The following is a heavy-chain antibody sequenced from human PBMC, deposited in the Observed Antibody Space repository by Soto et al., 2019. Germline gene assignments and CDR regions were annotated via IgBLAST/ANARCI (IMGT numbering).Heavy chain of an antibody. CDR3: AHWTTTVTCWFDP. D-gene: IGHD4-17*01. J-gene: IGHJ5*02. CDR2: IYWDDDK. V-gene: IGHV2-5*02. CDR1: GFSLTTSGVG. Sequence: QITLKESGPTLVKPTQTLTLTCTFSGFSLTTSGVGLGWIRQPPGKALEWLALIYWDDDKRYSTSLKSRLTLTKDTSKNHVVLTMTNMDPADTASSFGAHWTTTVTCWFDPWGQGTLVTVSS.